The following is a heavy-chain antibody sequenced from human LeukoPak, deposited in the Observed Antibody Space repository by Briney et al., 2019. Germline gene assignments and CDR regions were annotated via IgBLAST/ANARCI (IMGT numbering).Heavy chain of an antibody. Sequence: LRLSCAASGFTFSSYSMNWVRQAPGKGLEWVSHISSSSSTIYYADSVKGRFTISGDNAKNSLYLQMNSLRAEDTAVYYCARGYYESSGYWDNWFDPWGQGTLVTVSS. CDR1: GFTFSSYS. J-gene: IGHJ5*02. CDR2: ISSSSSTI. CDR3: ARGYYESSGYWDNWFDP. V-gene: IGHV3-48*04. D-gene: IGHD3-22*01.